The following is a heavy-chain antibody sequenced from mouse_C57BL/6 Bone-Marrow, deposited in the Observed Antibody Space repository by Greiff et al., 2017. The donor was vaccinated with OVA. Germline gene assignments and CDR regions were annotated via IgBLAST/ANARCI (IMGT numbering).Heavy chain of an antibody. V-gene: IGHV1-55*01. J-gene: IGHJ1*03. Sequence: VQLQQPGAELVKPGDSVKMSCKASGYTFTSYWITWVKQRPGHGLEWIGDIYPGSGSTNYNEKFKRKATLTVDTSSSTAYMQLSSLTSEDSAVYYCARFTYDSSYWYFDVWGTGTTVTVSS. CDR2: IYPGSGST. D-gene: IGHD1-1*01. CDR3: ARFTYDSSYWYFDV. CDR1: GYTFTSYW.